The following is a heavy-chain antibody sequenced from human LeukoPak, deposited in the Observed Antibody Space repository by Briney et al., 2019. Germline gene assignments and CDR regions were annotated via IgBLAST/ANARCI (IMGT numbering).Heavy chain of an antibody. CDR1: GGSFSGYY. CDR2: INHSGST. J-gene: IGHJ4*02. CDR3: ARYIGGATRYFDY. V-gene: IGHV4-34*01. Sequence: SETLSLTCAVYGGSFSGYYWSWIRQPPGKGLEWIGEINHSGSTNYNPSLKSRVTISVDTSKNQFSLKLSSVTAADTAVYYCARYIGGATRYFDYWGQGTLVTVSS. D-gene: IGHD1-26*01.